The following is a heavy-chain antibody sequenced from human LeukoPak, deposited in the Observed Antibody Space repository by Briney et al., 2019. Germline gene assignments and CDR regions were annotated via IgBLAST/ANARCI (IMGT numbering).Heavy chain of an antibody. D-gene: IGHD2-15*01. CDR1: GFTFSSYA. CDR3: ASGLVVAAEIVAFDI. CDR2: IYHSGST. Sequence: GSLRLSCAASGFTFSSYAMSWVRQAPGKGLEWIGSIYHSGSTYYKPSLKSRVTISVDTSKNQFSLKLSSVTAADTAVYYCASGLVVAAEIVAFDIWGQGTMVTVSS. V-gene: IGHV4-38-2*01. J-gene: IGHJ3*02.